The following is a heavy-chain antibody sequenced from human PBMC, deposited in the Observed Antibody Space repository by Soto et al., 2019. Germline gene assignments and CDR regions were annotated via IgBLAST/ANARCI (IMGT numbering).Heavy chain of an antibody. CDR3: ARDCWLGSGGPRRYYYYGMDV. D-gene: IGHD3-10*01. Sequence: QVQLVESGGGVVQPGRSLRLSCAASGFTFSSYGMHWVRQAPGKGLEWVAFIWYDGSDKYYADSVKGRFTISRDNSKNTLYLQMNSLRAEDTAVYYCARDCWLGSGGPRRYYYYGMDVWGQGTTVTVSS. CDR2: IWYDGSDK. V-gene: IGHV3-33*01. J-gene: IGHJ6*02. CDR1: GFTFSSYG.